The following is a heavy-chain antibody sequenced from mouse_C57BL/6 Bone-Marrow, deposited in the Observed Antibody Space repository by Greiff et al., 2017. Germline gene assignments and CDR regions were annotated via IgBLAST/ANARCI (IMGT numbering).Heavy chain of an antibody. CDR2: ISGGGGNT. J-gene: IGHJ1*03. V-gene: IGHV5-9*01. Sequence: EVKLVESGGGLVKPGGSLKLSCAASGFTFSSYTMSWVRQTPEKRLEWVATISGGGGNTYYPDSVKGRFTISRDNAKNTLYLQMSSLRSEDTALYYCARQGSIWYFDVWGTGTTVTVSS. CDR1: GFTFSSYT. D-gene: IGHD2-10*02. CDR3: ARQGSIWYFDV.